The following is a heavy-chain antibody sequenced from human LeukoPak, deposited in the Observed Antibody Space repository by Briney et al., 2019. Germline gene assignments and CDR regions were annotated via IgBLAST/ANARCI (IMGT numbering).Heavy chain of an antibody. Sequence: GRSLRLSCAASGFTFSSYAMHWVRQAPGKGLEWVAVISYDGSNKYYADSVKGRFTISRDNSKNTLYLQMNSLRAEDTAVYYCAKDRYGGDSYGYGDYWGQGTLVTVS. V-gene: IGHV3-30-3*01. CDR3: AKDRYGGDSYGYGDY. CDR1: GFTFSSYA. D-gene: IGHD5-18*01. J-gene: IGHJ4*02. CDR2: ISYDGSNK.